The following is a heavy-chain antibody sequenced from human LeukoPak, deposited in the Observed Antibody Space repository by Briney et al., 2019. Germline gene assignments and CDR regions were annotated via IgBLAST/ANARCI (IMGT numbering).Heavy chain of an antibody. Sequence: ASVKVFCKASGYTFTSYAMHWVRQAPGQRLGWMGWINAGNGNTKYSQKFQGGVTITRDTSASTAYMELSSLRSEDTAVYYCARGAGDVFRYFDLLLSVDYWGLGTLVTVSS. CDR3: ARGAGDVFRYFDLLLSVDY. D-gene: IGHD3-9*01. J-gene: IGHJ4*02. CDR1: GYTFTSYA. CDR2: INAGNGNT. V-gene: IGHV1-3*01.